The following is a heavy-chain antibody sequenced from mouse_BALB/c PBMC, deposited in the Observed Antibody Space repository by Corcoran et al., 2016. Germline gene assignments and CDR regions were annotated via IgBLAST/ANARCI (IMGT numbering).Heavy chain of an antibody. J-gene: IGHJ1*01. CDR3: ARWDWYFDV. Sequence: EVQLQQFGAELVKPGASVKLSCTASGFYIKATYMHWVKQRPEQGLEWIGRIDPANGNTKYDPKFQGKTTITADTSSNTAYLQLSSLTSEDTHVYYCARWDWYFDVWGAGSTGTVSS. CDR1: GFYIKATY. V-gene: IGHV14-3*02. CDR2: IDPANGNT.